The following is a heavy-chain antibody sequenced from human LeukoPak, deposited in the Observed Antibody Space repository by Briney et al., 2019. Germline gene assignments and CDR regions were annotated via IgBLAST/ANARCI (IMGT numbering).Heavy chain of an antibody. CDR2: IKQDGSEK. V-gene: IGHV3-7*01. CDR3: ARELGYYSSRTSRGYFDY. CDR1: GFTFSSYW. J-gene: IGHJ4*02. D-gene: IGHD6-13*01. Sequence: PGGSLRLSCAASGFTFSSYWMSWVRQAPGKGLEWVANIKQDGSEKYYVDSVKGRFTISRDNAKNSLYLQMNSLRAEDTAVYHCARELGYYSSRTSRGYFDYWGQGTLVTVSS.